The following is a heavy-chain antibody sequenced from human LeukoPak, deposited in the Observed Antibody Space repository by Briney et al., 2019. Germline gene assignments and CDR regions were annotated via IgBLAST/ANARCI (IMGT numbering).Heavy chain of an antibody. J-gene: IGHJ4*02. CDR3: AREGLERHLALDS. D-gene: IGHD1-1*01. CDR1: GFSFSSHA. Sequence: GGSLRLSCGASGFSFSSHAMSWVRKPPGTGLEWLSSIATSGTYYTSSVKGRFTISRDDSKNMLFLQMNSLTAEDTAVYFCAREGLERHLALDSWGQGTLVTVSS. V-gene: IGHV3-23*01. CDR2: IATSGT.